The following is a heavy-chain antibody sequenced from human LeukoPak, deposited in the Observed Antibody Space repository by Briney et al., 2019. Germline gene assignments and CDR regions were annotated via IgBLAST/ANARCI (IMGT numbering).Heavy chain of an antibody. Sequence: PSETLSLTCAVYVDSFTGYYWSWIRQSPGKGLEWIGEINHSGSTNYNPSLKSRVTMSVDTTKNQFSLNLRSVTAADTAVYYCARGFELYWYFDFWGRGTLVTVSS. CDR1: VDSFTGYY. CDR2: INHSGST. J-gene: IGHJ2*01. CDR3: ARGFELYWYFDF. D-gene: IGHD1-7*01. V-gene: IGHV4-34*01.